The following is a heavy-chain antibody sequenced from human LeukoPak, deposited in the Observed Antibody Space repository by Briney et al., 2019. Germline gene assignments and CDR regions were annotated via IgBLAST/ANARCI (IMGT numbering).Heavy chain of an antibody. CDR1: GFTFSSYS. V-gene: IGHV3-48*04. D-gene: IGHD5-24*01. CDR2: ISSSSTTI. Sequence: PGGSLRLPCTASGFTFSSYSMNSVRQAPGKGLEWVSYISSSSTTIYYADSVKGRFTVSRDNAKNSLYLQMNSLRAEDTAVFYCARVDREGFNSPYYYYMDVWGKGTTVTVSS. CDR3: ARVDREGFNSPYYYYMDV. J-gene: IGHJ6*03.